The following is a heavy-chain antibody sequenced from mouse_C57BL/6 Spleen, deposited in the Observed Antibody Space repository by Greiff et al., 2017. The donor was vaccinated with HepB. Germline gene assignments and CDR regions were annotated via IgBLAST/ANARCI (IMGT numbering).Heavy chain of an antibody. J-gene: IGHJ1*03. Sequence: QVQLQQPGAELVRPGSSVKLSCKASGYTFTSYWMDWVKQRPGQGLEWIGNSYPSDSETHYNQKFKDKATLTVDKSSSTAYMQLSSLTSEDSAVYYCASGAYWYFDVWGTGTTVTVSS. CDR2: SYPSDSET. V-gene: IGHV1-61*01. CDR1: GYTFTSYW. CDR3: ASGAYWYFDV.